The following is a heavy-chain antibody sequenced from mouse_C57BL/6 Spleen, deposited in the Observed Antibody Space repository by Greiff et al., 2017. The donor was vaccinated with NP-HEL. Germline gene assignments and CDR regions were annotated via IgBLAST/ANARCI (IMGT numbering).Heavy chain of an antibody. V-gene: IGHV1-42*01. CDR2: INPSTGGT. Sequence: VHVKQSGPELVKPGASVKISCKASGYSFTGYYMNWVKQSPEKSLEWIGEINPSTGGTTYNQKFKAKATLTVDKSSSTAYMQLKSLTSEDSAVYYCARRRDSSAWFAYWGQGTLVTVSA. J-gene: IGHJ3*01. D-gene: IGHD3-2*02. CDR1: GYSFTGYY. CDR3: ARRRDSSAWFAY.